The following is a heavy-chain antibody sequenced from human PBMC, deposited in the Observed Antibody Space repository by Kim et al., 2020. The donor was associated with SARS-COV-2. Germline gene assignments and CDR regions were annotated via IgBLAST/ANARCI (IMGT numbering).Heavy chain of an antibody. CDR2: ISSSSSYI. J-gene: IGHJ6*02. CDR3: ARDGITSTVTPCGKHYYYYGMEV. Sequence: GGSLRLSCAASGFTFSSYSMNWVRQAPGKGLEWVSSISSSSSYIYYADSVKGRFTISRDNAKNSLYLQMNSLRAEDTAVYYCARDGITSTVTPCGKHYYYYGMEVWGHGATVTVSS. V-gene: IGHV3-21*01. D-gene: IGHD4-17*01. CDR1: GFTFSSYS.